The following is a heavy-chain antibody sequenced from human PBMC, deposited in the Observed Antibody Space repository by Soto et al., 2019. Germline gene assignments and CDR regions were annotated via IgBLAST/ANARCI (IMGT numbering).Heavy chain of an antibody. CDR1: GYTFTSYG. CDR2: ISAYNGNT. J-gene: IGHJ5*02. CDR3: ARDQIQPWFPKWFEP. V-gene: IGHV1-18*01. Sequence: ASVKVSCKASGYTFTSYGISWVRQAPGQGLEWMGWISAYNGNTNYAQKLQGRVTMTTDTSTSTAYMELRSLRSDDTAVYYCARDQIQPWFPKWFEPWGQGALVNVSS. D-gene: IGHD5-18*01.